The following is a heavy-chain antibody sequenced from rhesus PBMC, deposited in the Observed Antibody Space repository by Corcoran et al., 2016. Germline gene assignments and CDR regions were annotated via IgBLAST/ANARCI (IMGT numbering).Heavy chain of an antibody. J-gene: IGHJ2*01. V-gene: IGHV4-147*01. CDR3: ARVWGDDWVGLYFDL. CDR2: IYGGSGST. D-gene: IGHD3-3*01. Sequence: QVQLQESGPGLVKPSETLSLTCALSGGSISSNYWSWIRQSQGKGREWIGYIYGGSGSTSYNPSLKSRVSISTDASKNQFSLKLSSVTAADTAVYYCARVWGDDWVGLYFDLWGPGTPIPSSS. CDR1: GGSISSNY.